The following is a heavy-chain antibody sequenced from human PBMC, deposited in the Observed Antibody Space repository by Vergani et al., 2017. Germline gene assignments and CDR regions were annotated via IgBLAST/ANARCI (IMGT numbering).Heavy chain of an antibody. V-gene: IGHV3-7*03. CDR3: ARVRGDCSGGSCHNWFDP. CDR1: GFTFSSYW. Sequence: VQLVESGGGVVQPGRSLRLSCAASGFTFSSYWMSWVRQAPGKGLEWVANIKQDGSEKYYVDSVKGRFTISRDNAKNSLYLQMNSLRAEDTAVYYCARVRGDCSGGSCHNWFDPWGQGTLVTVSS. D-gene: IGHD2-15*01. CDR2: IKQDGSEK. J-gene: IGHJ5*02.